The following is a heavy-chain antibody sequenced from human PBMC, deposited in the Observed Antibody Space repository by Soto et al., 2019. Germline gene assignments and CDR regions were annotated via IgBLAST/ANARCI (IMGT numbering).Heavy chain of an antibody. V-gene: IGHV1-18*01. Sequence: QVQLVQSGAEVKRPGASVKVSCKASGYMFTGFYLHWVRQAPGQGLEWMGWISAKNGDTNYAQKFQGRVIMTTDTSTSTAYMELRSLRSDDTAVYYCVRDRDSDTWPSRDVWGQGTTVTVSS. D-gene: IGHD1-26*01. CDR2: ISAKNGDT. CDR3: VRDRDSDTWPSRDV. CDR1: GYMFTGFY. J-gene: IGHJ6*02.